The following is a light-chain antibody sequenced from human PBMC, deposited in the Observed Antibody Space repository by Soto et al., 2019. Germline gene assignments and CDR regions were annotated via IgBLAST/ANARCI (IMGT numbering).Light chain of an antibody. CDR1: QSISSW. J-gene: IGKJ1*01. CDR2: KAS. V-gene: IGKV1-5*03. CDR3: QQYNSYSPT. Sequence: DIQMTQSPSTLSASVGDRVAIPCRPSQSISSWLARYQQKPGKAPKILIYKASSLKSGVPSRFSGSGSGTEFTLTISSLQPDDFAAYYCQQYNSYSPTFGQGTKVDIK.